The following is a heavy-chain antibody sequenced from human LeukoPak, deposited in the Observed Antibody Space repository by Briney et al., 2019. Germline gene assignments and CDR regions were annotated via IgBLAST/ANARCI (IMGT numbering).Heavy chain of an antibody. V-gene: IGHV4-34*01. J-gene: IGHJ4*02. CDR1: GGSFDDYY. CDR3: TRMTAGHDY. Sequence: SETLSLNCAVSGGSFDDYYWSWVRQTPRKGLAWIGEINHSGYTNDSPSLKSRVTLSIDTSRKQFSLNLRSVTVADTGIYYCTRMTAGHDYWGQGTLVTVS. D-gene: IGHD2-21*02. CDR2: INHSGYT.